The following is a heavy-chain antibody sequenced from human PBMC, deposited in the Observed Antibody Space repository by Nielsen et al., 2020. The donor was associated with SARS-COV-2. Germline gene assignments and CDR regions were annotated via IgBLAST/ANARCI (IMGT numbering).Heavy chain of an antibody. J-gene: IGHJ4*02. CDR1: GGSISSGGYY. V-gene: IGHV4-31*03. CDR2: IYYSGST. D-gene: IGHD6-19*01. CDR3: ARDTHTGYSSGWHFDY. Sequence: SETLSLTCTVSGGSISSGGYYWSWIRQHPGKGLEWIGYIYYSGSTYYYPSLKSRVTISVDTSKNQFSLKLSSVTAADTAVYYCARDTHTGYSSGWHFDYWGQGTLVTVSS.